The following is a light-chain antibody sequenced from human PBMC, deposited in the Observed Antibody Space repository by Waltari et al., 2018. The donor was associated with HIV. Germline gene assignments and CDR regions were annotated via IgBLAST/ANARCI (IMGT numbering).Light chain of an antibody. V-gene: IGKV1-39*01. J-gene: IGKJ3*01. CDR2: GAS. CDR3: LQGYSSILT. Sequence: DIQVTQSPSSLSASVGDRVTIICRTSENINTFLNWFQQKPGKIPRLLIYGASTLESGVPSRFSGTGSGTDFSLTISALQPEDFVTYYCLQGYSSILTFGPGTKVEVK. CDR1: ENINTF.